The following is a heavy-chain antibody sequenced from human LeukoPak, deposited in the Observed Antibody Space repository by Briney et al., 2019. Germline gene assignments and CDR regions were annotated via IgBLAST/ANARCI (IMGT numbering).Heavy chain of an antibody. Sequence: GGSLRLSCAASGFTFDDYAMHWVRQAPGKGLEWVSGISWNSGSIGYADSVKGRFTISRDNAKNSLYLQMNSLRAEDTALYCCAKDLTTYSIPSGPDVWGKGTTVTVSS. CDR1: GFTFDDYA. V-gene: IGHV3-9*01. CDR3: AKDLTTYSIPSGPDV. J-gene: IGHJ6*04. D-gene: IGHD2-21*01. CDR2: ISWNSGSI.